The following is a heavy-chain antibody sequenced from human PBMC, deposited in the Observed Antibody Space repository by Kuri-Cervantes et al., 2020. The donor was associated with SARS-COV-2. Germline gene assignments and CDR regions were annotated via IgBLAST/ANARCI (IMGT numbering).Heavy chain of an antibody. Sequence: GESLKISCAASGFTFSSYGMHWVRQAPGKGLEWVAVISYDGSNKYYADSVKGRFTISRDNSKNTLYLQMNSLRAEDTAVYYCAKASNWGSYRSFFDYWGQGALVTVSS. J-gene: IGHJ4*02. CDR1: GFTFSSYG. CDR3: AKASNWGSYRSFFDY. V-gene: IGHV3-30*12. CDR2: ISYDGSNK. D-gene: IGHD3-16*02.